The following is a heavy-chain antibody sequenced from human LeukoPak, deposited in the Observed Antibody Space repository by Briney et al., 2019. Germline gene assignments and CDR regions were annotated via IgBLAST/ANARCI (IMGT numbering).Heavy chain of an antibody. D-gene: IGHD6-13*01. Sequence: GASVKLSCKASGYTFTSYAMHWVRQAPGQRLEWMGWINAGNGNTKYSQEFQGRVTITMDTSASTAYMELSSLRSEDMAMYYCARARQYSGTWGFDYWGQGTLVTVSS. J-gene: IGHJ4*02. CDR3: ARARQYSGTWGFDY. CDR1: GYTFTSYA. CDR2: INAGNGNT. V-gene: IGHV1-3*03.